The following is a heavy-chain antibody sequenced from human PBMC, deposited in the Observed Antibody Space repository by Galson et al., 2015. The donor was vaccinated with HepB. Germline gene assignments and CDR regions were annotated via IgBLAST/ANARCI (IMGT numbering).Heavy chain of an antibody. CDR3: ARGVGNYYDSSGYYYFDY. D-gene: IGHD3-22*01. CDR2: IWYDGYNK. Sequence: SLRLSCAASGFTFSSYGMHWVRQAPGKGLEWVAVIWYDGYNKYYADSVKGRFTISRDNSKNTLYLQMNSLRAEDTAVYYCARGVGNYYDSSGYYYFDYWGQGTLVTVSS. CDR1: GFTFSSYG. J-gene: IGHJ4*02. V-gene: IGHV3-33*08.